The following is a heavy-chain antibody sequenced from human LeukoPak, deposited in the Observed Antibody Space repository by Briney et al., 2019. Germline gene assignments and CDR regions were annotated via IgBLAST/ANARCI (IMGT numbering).Heavy chain of an antibody. V-gene: IGHV3-30*02. J-gene: IGHJ4*02. CDR3: AKDLWSGYFRFDY. CDR1: GFTFSSYG. Sequence: GGSVRLSCAASGFTFSSYGMHWVRQAPRQGLEWVAFIRFDGSNKYYADFVQGRFTISRNNSKNTLYLQINSLRAEDTAVYYCAKDLWSGYFRFDYWGQGTLVTVSS. CDR2: IRFDGSNK. D-gene: IGHD3-3*01.